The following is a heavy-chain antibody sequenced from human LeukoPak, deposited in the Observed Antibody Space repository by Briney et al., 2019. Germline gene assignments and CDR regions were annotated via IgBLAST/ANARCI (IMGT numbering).Heavy chain of an antibody. CDR3: ARGGRERYSSGWTGAFDI. D-gene: IGHD6-19*01. Sequence: GASVKVSCKASGYTFTIYYIHWVRQAPGQGLEWMGIINPSGGSTSYAQKFQGRVTMTRDTSTSTVYMELSSLSSEDTAVYYCARGGRERYSSGWTGAFDIWGQGTMVTVSS. J-gene: IGHJ3*02. CDR1: GYTFTIYY. CDR2: INPSGGST. V-gene: IGHV1-46*01.